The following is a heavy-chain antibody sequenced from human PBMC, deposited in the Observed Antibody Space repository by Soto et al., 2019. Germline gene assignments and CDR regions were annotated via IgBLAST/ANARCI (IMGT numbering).Heavy chain of an antibody. CDR2: ISGSGGST. Sequence: GGSLRLSCAASGFTFGSYAMSWVRQAPGKGLEWVSAISGSGGSTYYADSVKGRFTISRDNSKNTLYLQMNSLRAEDTAVYYCANHLGDYYYYYGMDVWGQGTTVTVSS. J-gene: IGHJ6*02. V-gene: IGHV3-23*01. CDR1: GFTFGSYA. CDR3: ANHLGDYYYYYGMDV.